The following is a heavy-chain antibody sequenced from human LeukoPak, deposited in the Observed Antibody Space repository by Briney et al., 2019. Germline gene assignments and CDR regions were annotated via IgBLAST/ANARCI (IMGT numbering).Heavy chain of an antibody. CDR3: AKGLIVGANYYYYGMDV. Sequence: GGSLRLSCAASGFTFDDYAMHWVRQAPGKGLEWVSGISWNSGSIGYADSVKGRFTISRDNAKNSLYLQMNSLRAEDTALYYCAKGLIVGANYYYYGMDVWGQGTTVTVSS. CDR1: GFTFDDYA. CDR2: ISWNSGSI. J-gene: IGHJ6*02. V-gene: IGHV3-9*01. D-gene: IGHD1-26*01.